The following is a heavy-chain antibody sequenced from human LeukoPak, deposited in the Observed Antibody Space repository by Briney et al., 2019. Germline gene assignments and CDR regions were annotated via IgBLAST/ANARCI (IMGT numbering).Heavy chain of an antibody. CDR1: GFTFSSYG. J-gene: IGHJ4*02. Sequence: PGGSLRLSCAASGFTFSSYGMHWVRQAPGKGLEWVAVIWYDGSNKYYADSVKGRFTISRDNSKNTLYLQMNSLRAEDTAVYYCARGSSGSATGFDYWGQGTLVTVSS. D-gene: IGHD1-26*01. V-gene: IGHV3-33*01. CDR2: IWYDGSNK. CDR3: ARGSSGSATGFDY.